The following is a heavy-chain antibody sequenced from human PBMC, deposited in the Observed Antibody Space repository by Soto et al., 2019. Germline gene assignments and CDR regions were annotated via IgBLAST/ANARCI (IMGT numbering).Heavy chain of an antibody. CDR2: IDSSGSTT. CDR3: ARWFTYGNFDYFDY. D-gene: IGHD3-10*01. CDR1: GFTFSSHW. Sequence: GSLRLSCAASGFTFSSHWMHWFRQAPGKGLVWVSRIDSSGSTTTYADSVKGRFTISRDNARNTLFLQMNGLRAEDTAIYYCARWFTYGNFDYFDYWGQGTQVTVSS. J-gene: IGHJ4*02. V-gene: IGHV3-74*01.